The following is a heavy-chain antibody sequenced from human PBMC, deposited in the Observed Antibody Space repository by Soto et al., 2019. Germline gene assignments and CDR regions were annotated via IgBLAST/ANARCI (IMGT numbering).Heavy chain of an antibody. CDR1: GGTFCSYA. V-gene: IGHV1-69*01. CDR3: ARREGILLRRYYGMDV. J-gene: IGHJ6*02. CDR2: IIPIFGTA. Sequence: QVQLVQSGAEVKKPGSSVKVSCKASGGTFCSYAISWVRQAPGQGLEWMGGIIPIFGTANYAQKFQGRVTITADESTSTAYMELSSLRSEDTAVYYCARREGILLRRYYGMDVWGQGTTVTVSS. D-gene: IGHD3-22*01.